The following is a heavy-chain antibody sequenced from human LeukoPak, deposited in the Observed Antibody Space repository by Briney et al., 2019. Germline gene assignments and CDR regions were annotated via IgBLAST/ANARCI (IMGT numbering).Heavy chain of an antibody. Sequence: PGGSLRLSCAASGFTFSTYAMRWVRQAPGKGLEWVSVISGSGSSTYYADSVKGRFTISRDNSKNTLYLQLNSLRAQDTAAYYCAKEMATIRAFGLWGKENMVTVSS. D-gene: IGHD5-24*01. V-gene: IGHV3-23*01. CDR2: ISGSGSST. J-gene: IGHJ3*01. CDR3: AKEMATIRAFGL. CDR1: GFTFSTYA.